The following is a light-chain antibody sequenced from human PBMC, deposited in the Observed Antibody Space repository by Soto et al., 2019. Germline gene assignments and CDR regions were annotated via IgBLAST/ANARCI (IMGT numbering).Light chain of an antibody. CDR3: NSYASSSSYV. V-gene: IGLV2-14*01. CDR2: EVT. Sequence: QSVLSQPASVSGSPGQTITISCTGTSXDVGGYNAVSWYQRHPGKAPKLIIYEVTHRPSGVSDRFSASKSGNTASLTISGLQAEDEADYYCNSYASSSSYVLGTGTKLTVL. CDR1: SXDVGGYNA. J-gene: IGLJ1*01.